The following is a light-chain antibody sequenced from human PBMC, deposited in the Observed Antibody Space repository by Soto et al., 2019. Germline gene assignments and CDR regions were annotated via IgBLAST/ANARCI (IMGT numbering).Light chain of an antibody. CDR1: QTLGTKY. Sequence: EIVLTQSPGTLSLSPGERATLSCRASQTLGTKYLSWYQQKPGQAPSLLIYDTSNRATGAPDRFSCSGSGTDFTLTISRLEPEEFAVYYYHHYGTSSPNTFGQGTKVEIK. CDR3: HHYGTSSPNT. CDR2: DTS. V-gene: IGKV3-20*01. J-gene: IGKJ2*01.